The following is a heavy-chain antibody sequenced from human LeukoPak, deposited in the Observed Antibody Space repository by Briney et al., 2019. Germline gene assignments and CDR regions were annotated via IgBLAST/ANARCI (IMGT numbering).Heavy chain of an antibody. CDR1: GYTFTGYY. CDR2: INPNSGGT. V-gene: IGHV1-2*02. J-gene: IGHJ5*02. Sequence: ASVKVSCKASGYTFTGYYMHWVRQAPGQGLEWMGWINPNSGGTNYAQKFQGRVTMTRDTSIRTAYMELSRLRSDGTAVYYCARDPCNSPNWFDPWGQGTLVTVSS. CDR3: ARDPCNSPNWFDP. D-gene: IGHD5-18*01.